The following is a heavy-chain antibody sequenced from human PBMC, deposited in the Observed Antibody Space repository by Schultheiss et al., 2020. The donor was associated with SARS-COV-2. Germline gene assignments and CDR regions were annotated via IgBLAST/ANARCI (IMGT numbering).Heavy chain of an antibody. CDR3: ARAPPSDAFWSGDSWGYFDY. CDR1: GFTASINY. CDR2: IYSGGTT. D-gene: IGHD3-3*01. V-gene: IGHV3-53*01. Sequence: GGSLRLSCAASGFTASINYMSWVRQAPGKGLGWVSVIYSGGTTYYADSVKGRFTISRDNSKNTLYLQMNSLRAEDTAVYYCARAPPSDAFWSGDSWGYFDYWGQGTLVTVSS. J-gene: IGHJ4*02.